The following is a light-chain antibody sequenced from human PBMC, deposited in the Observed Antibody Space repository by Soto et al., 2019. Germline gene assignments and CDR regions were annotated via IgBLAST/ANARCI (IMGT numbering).Light chain of an antibody. J-gene: IGKJ1*01. CDR1: LSVSVY. Sequence: VVLTQSPATLSLSPGERATLSCRTSLSVSVYLDWYQQKPGQAPRLLIYGASTRATGIPARFSGSGSGTDFTLTISSLQPEDFATYYCQQANSFPWTFGQGTKVDIK. CDR3: QQANSFPWT. CDR2: GAS. V-gene: IGKV3-11*01.